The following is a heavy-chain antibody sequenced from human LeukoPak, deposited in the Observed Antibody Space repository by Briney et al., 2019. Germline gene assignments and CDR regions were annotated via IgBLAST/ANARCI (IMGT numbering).Heavy chain of an antibody. Sequence: SETLSLTCTVSSGSISSSSYYWGWIRQPPGKGLEWIGTIYFSGSTYYNPSLKSRVTISVDTSKNQFSLKLSSVTAADTAVYYCARERSGSEIFARSFDIWGQGTMVTVSS. CDR3: ARERSGSEIFARSFDI. CDR2: IYFSGST. CDR1: SGSISSSSYY. J-gene: IGHJ3*02. D-gene: IGHD3-3*01. V-gene: IGHV4-39*07.